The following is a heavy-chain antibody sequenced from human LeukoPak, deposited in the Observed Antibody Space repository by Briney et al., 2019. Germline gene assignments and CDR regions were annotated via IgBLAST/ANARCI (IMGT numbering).Heavy chain of an antibody. CDR1: GFTFSSYS. Sequence: GGSLRLSCAASGFTFSSYSMNWVRQAPGKGLEWVSSISSSSSYIYYADSVKGRFTISRDNAKNSLYLQMNSLRAEDTAVYYCARDRCSGGSRYADYWGQGTLVTVSS. J-gene: IGHJ4*02. CDR3: ARDRCSGGSRYADY. D-gene: IGHD2-15*01. CDR2: ISSSSSYI. V-gene: IGHV3-21*01.